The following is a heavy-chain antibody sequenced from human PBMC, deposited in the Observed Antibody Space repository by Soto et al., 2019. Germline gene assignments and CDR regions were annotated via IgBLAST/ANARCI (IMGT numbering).Heavy chain of an antibody. J-gene: IGHJ5*02. Sequence: QVQLVQSGAEVKKPGASVKVSCKVSGYPLTEVAMPWVRQAPGKGLEWLGGFDPDEAETIYAQHFQGRVTMTEDTSTDTVYMELSSLRSEDTALYFCTTYHGDYNFDHWGQGTLVTVSS. CDR3: TTYHGDYNFDH. CDR2: FDPDEAET. V-gene: IGHV1-24*01. D-gene: IGHD4-17*01. CDR1: GYPLTEVA.